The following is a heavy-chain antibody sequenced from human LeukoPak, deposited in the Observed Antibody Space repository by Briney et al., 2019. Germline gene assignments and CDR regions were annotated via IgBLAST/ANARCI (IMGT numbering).Heavy chain of an antibody. D-gene: IGHD3-10*01. V-gene: IGHV1-24*01. Sequence: ASVKVSCKVSGYTLTELSMHWVRQAPGKGLEWMGGFDPEDGETIYAQKFQGGVTMTEDTSTDTAYMELSSLRSEDTAVYYCATGVIWFGELLNDYWGQGTLVTVSS. CDR3: ATGVIWFGELLNDY. J-gene: IGHJ4*02. CDR2: FDPEDGET. CDR1: GYTLTELS.